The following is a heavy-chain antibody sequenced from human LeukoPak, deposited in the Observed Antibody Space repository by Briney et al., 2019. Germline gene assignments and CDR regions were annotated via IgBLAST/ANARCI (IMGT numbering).Heavy chain of an antibody. D-gene: IGHD3-10*01. CDR1: GFTFSSFA. CDR2: ISGDGGST. CDR3: AKAARPRWFGERGYYGRDV. J-gene: IGHJ6*02. V-gene: IGHV3-43*02. Sequence: RGGSLSLSWSASGFTFSSFATHWVRRAPGGGLEWVSLISGDGGSTYYADSVKGRFTISRDNSKNSLYLQKNSLRTEDTAVYYCAKAARPRWFGERGYYGRDVWGQGTTVTVSS.